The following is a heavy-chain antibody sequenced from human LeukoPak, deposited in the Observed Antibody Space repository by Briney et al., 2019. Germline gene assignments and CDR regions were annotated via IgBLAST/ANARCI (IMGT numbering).Heavy chain of an antibody. CDR1: GFTVSSNY. Sequence: GGSLRLSCAASGFTVSSNYMSWVRQAPGKGLEWVSVIYSGGSTYYADSVKGRFTISRDNSKNTLYLQMNSLRAEDAAVYYCARDRGYGDYDLDYWGQGTLVTVSS. J-gene: IGHJ4*02. D-gene: IGHD4-17*01. CDR2: IYSGGST. V-gene: IGHV3-66*01. CDR3: ARDRGYGDYDLDY.